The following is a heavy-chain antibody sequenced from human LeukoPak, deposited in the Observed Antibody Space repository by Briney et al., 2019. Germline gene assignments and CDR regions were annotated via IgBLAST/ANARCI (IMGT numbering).Heavy chain of an antibody. J-gene: IGHJ5*02. V-gene: IGHV1-8*01. Sequence: GASVKVSCKASGYTFTSYDINWVRHATGQGLGWMGWMNPNSGNTGYEQKFQGRVTMTRNTSISTAYMELSSLRSEDTAVYYCARRAKISGWYQENWFDPWGQGTLVTVSS. CDR1: GYTFTSYD. CDR2: MNPNSGNT. D-gene: IGHD6-19*01. CDR3: ARRAKISGWYQENWFDP.